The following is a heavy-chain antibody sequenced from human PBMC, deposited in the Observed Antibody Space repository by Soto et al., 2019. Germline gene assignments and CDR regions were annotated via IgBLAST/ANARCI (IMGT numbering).Heavy chain of an antibody. Sequence: ASVKVSCKASGYTFTSYGISWVRQAPGQGLEWMGWISAYNGNTNYAQKLQGRVTMTTDTSTSTAYMELRSLRSDDTAVYYCARAQYSISWYVPYYFDYWGPGTLVTVAS. CDR2: ISAYNGNT. J-gene: IGHJ4*02. V-gene: IGHV1-18*01. CDR3: ARAQYSISWYVPYYFDY. CDR1: GYTFTSYG. D-gene: IGHD6-13*01.